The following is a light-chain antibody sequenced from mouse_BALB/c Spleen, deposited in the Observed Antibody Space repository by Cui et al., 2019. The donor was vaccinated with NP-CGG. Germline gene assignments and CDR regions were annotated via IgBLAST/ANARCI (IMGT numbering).Light chain of an antibody. CDR1: TGTVTSSNY. Sequence: QVVVTQASALTTSPGETVTLTCRSSTGTVTSSNYANWVQKKPDNLFSGQIGGPNNRVLGVPARFSGSLIGDKPALTITGAQPEDEAIYFCALCYSNHWVFGGGTKLTVL. V-gene: IGLV1*01. CDR2: GPN. J-gene: IGLJ1*01. CDR3: ALCYSNHWV.